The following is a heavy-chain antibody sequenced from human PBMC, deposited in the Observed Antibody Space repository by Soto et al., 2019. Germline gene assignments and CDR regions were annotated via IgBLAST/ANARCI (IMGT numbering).Heavy chain of an antibody. Sequence: PSETLSLTCAVYGGSFSGYYWSWIRQPPGKGLEWIGEINHSGSTNYNPSLKSRVTISVDTSKNQFSLKLSSVTAADTAVYYCARVQNLLDYGSGSYRAIDVRIFSSVFDPCGQGTLVTVSS. CDR2: INHSGST. D-gene: IGHD3-10*01. CDR3: ARVQNLLDYGSGSYRAIDVRIFSSVFDP. J-gene: IGHJ5*02. V-gene: IGHV4-34*01. CDR1: GGSFSGYY.